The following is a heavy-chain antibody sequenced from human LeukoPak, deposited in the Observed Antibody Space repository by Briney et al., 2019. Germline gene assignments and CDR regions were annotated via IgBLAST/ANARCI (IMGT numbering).Heavy chain of an antibody. D-gene: IGHD5-18*01. CDR2: INHSGST. V-gene: IGHV4-34*01. CDR3: ARGRAAYSSRRFDP. Sequence: SETLSLTCAVYGGSFSGYYWSWIRQPPGKGLEWIGEINHSGSTNYNPSLKSRVTISVDTSKNQFSLKLSSVTAADTAVYYCARGRAAYSSRRFDPWGQGTLVTVSS. J-gene: IGHJ5*02. CDR1: GGSFSGYY.